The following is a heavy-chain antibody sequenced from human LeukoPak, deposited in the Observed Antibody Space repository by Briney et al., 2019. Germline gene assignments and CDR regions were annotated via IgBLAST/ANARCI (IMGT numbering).Heavy chain of an antibody. D-gene: IGHD6-19*01. CDR3: AKMMGVAVAGFFDY. Sequence: GGSLSLSCAASGFTFDDYAMHWVRQTPGKGLEWVSGISWNSGSIGYADSVKGRFTISRDNAKNSLYLQMNSLRAEDTALYYCAKMMGVAVAGFFDYWGQGTLVTVSS. J-gene: IGHJ4*02. CDR1: GFTFDDYA. V-gene: IGHV3-9*01. CDR2: ISWNSGSI.